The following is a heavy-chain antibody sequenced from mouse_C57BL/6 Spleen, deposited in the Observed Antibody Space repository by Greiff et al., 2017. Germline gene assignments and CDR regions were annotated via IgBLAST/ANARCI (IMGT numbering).Heavy chain of an antibody. CDR1: GYTFTSYG. CDR2: IYIGNVYT. V-gene: IGHV1-58*01. J-gene: IGHJ2*01. Sequence: EVQLVESGAELVRPGSSVKMSCKTSGYTFTSYGINWVKQRPGQGLEWIGYIYIGNVYTEYHEKFQGKATLTSDTSSSTAYMQLSSLTSEDSAIYFCAREGDTTVENYFDYWGQGTTLTVSS. D-gene: IGHD1-1*01. CDR3: AREGDTTVENYFDY.